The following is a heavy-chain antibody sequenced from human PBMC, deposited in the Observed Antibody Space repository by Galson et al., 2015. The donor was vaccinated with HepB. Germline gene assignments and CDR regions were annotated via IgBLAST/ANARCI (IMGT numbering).Heavy chain of an antibody. CDR1: GFIFSNFD. Sequence: SLRLSCAASGFIFSNFDMIWVRQAPGKGLEWVSAVSNGGDRIYYADSVKGRFTISRDNSKNTLYLQMTSLRAEDTAVYYCTKGTINNVYYFDYWGQGTLVTVAS. V-gene: IGHV3-23*01. D-gene: IGHD4/OR15-4a*01. CDR3: TKGTINNVYYFDY. CDR2: VSNGGDRI. J-gene: IGHJ4*02.